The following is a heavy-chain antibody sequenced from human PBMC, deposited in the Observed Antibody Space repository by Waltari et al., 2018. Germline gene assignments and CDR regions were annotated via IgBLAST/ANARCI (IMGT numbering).Heavy chain of an antibody. Sequence: QVQLVQSGAEVKKPGASVKVSCKASGYTFTSYAMHWVRQAPGQRLEWMGWINAGNGNTKYSQKFQGRVTITRDTSASTAYMELSSLRSEDTAVYYCAILNIVGANYYYYGMDVWGQGTTVTVSS. CDR2: INAGNGNT. J-gene: IGHJ6*02. CDR3: AILNIVGANYYYYGMDV. CDR1: GYTFTSYA. D-gene: IGHD1-26*01. V-gene: IGHV1-3*01.